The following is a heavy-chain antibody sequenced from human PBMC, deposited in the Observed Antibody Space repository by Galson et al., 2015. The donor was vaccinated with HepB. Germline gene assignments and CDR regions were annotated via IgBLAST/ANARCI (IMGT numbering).Heavy chain of an antibody. J-gene: IGHJ4*02. D-gene: IGHD4-11*01. CDR1: GFTFSGSA. Sequence: SLRLSCAGSGFTFSGSAMHWVRQASGKGLEWVGRIGSKANNYATAYTTSVKGRFTISRDDSKNTAYLQMNRVRTEDTAVYYCTRLRDLPGYSSSWGQGTLVTVSS. V-gene: IGHV3-73*01. CDR3: TRLRDLPGYSSS. CDR2: IGSKANNYAT.